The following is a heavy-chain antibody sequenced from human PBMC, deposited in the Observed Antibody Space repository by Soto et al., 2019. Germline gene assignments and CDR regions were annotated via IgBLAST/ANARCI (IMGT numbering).Heavy chain of an antibody. CDR1: GFTFSSYA. CDR2: ISGSGGST. CDR3: AKGRYSSSHYFDY. Sequence: LRLSCAASGFTFSSYAMSWVRQAPGKGLEWVSAISGSGGSTYYADSVKGRFTISRDNSKNTLYLQMNSLRAEDTAVYYCAKGRYSSSHYFDYWGQGTLVTVSS. J-gene: IGHJ4*02. D-gene: IGHD6-6*01. V-gene: IGHV3-23*01.